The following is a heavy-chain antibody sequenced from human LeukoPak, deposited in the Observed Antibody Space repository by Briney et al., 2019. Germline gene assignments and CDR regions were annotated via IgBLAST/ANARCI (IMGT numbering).Heavy chain of an antibody. D-gene: IGHD1-1*01. Sequence: SETLSLTCTVSGGSISSSSYYWGWIRQPPGKGLEWIGSIYYSGSTYYNPSLKSRVTISVDTSKNQFSLKLSSVTAADTAVYYCVRDQLGPGDAFDIWGQGTMVTVSS. CDR2: IYYSGST. CDR3: VRDQLGPGDAFDI. V-gene: IGHV4-39*07. J-gene: IGHJ3*02. CDR1: GGSISSSSYY.